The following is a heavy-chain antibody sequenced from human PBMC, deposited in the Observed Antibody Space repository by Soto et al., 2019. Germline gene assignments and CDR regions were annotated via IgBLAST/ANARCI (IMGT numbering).Heavy chain of an antibody. V-gene: IGHV3-33*01. CDR3: ARIDCTGNNCNPYYHYGMDV. CDR2: IWYDGSIK. D-gene: IGHD2-8*02. Sequence: GGSLRLSCAASGFTFNTYGMHWVRQIPGNGLQWVAIIWYDGSIKYYADSVKGRFTISRDNSKNTLYLQMNNLRDEDTAVYYCARIDCTGNNCNPYYHYGMDVWGQGTTVTV. J-gene: IGHJ6*02. CDR1: GFTFNTYG.